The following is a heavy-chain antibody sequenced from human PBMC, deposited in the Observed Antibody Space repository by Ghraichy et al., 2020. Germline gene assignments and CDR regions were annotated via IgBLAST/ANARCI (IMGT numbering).Heavy chain of an antibody. J-gene: IGHJ4*02. Sequence: ASVKVSCKASGYMFISYYMHWVRQAPGQGLEWMGIINPSGGSTTYAQKFQGRVTMTRDTSTSTVYMELSSLRSEDTAVYYCARAVWQSPPDYWGQGTLVTVSS. CDR2: INPSGGST. D-gene: IGHD3-16*01. CDR3: ARAVWQSPPDY. CDR1: GYMFISYY. V-gene: IGHV1-46*01.